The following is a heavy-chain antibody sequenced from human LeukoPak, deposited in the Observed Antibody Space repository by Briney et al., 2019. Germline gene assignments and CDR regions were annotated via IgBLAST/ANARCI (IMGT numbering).Heavy chain of an antibody. CDR3: ARESRRVCSSTSCYSDY. CDR1: GFTFSSYS. D-gene: IGHD2-2*02. J-gene: IGHJ4*02. Sequence: SGGSLRLSCAASGFTFSSYSMNWVRQAPGKGLEWVSSISSSSSYIYYADSVKGRFTISRDNAKNSLYLQMNSLRAEDTAVYYCARESRRVCSSTSCYSDYWGQGTLVTVSS. V-gene: IGHV3-21*01. CDR2: ISSSSSYI.